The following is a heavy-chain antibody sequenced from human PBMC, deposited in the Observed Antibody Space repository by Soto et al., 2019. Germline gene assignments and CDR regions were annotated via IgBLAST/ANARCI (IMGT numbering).Heavy chain of an antibody. D-gene: IGHD3-22*01. CDR2: IRATGDT. CDR1: GFTFSSYD. V-gene: IGHV3-13*01. Sequence: EGQLVESGGGLVQPGGSLRLSCAASGFTFSSYDMHWVRQVAGKGLEWVSVIRATGDTAYADSVKGRFSVSRENLEYSLFLQMKCLTVGDTAIYYCAREIADGFDIWGQGTRVTVSP. CDR3: AREIADGFDI. J-gene: IGHJ3*02.